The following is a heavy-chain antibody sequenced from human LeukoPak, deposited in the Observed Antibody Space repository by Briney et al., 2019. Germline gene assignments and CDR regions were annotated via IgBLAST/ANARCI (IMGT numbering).Heavy chain of an antibody. CDR1: GFTLRSYG. CDR2: IWYDGSNK. Sequence: GSPKTPCATAGFTLRSYGQPRVRQASGKGVEWVAVIWYDGSNKYYADSVKGRFTISRDNSKNTLYLQMNSLRAEDTAVYYCARDIAARPIYYFDYWGQGTLVTVSS. J-gene: IGHJ4*02. CDR3: ARDIAARPIYYFDY. V-gene: IGHV3-33*01. D-gene: IGHD6-6*01.